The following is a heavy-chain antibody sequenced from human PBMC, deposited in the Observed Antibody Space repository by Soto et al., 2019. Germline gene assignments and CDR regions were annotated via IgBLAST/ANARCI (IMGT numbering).Heavy chain of an antibody. CDR1: GFTVSSNY. D-gene: IGHD2-15*01. CDR2: IYSGGST. CDR3: ARACSGGTCCFEY. Sequence: EVQLVESGGGLVQPGGSLRLSCAASGFTVSSNYMSWVRQAPGKGLEWVSVIYSGGSTYYADSVKGRFTISRDNSENTLYLQMHTLRAEATAVYYCARACSGGTCCFEYWGQGTLVTVSS. J-gene: IGHJ4*02. V-gene: IGHV3-66*01.